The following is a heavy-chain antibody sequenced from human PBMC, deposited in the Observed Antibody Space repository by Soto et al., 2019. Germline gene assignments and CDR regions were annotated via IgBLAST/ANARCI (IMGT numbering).Heavy chain of an antibody. V-gene: IGHV4-4*07. CDR2: VHASGTT. J-gene: IGHJ4*02. Sequence: QVQLQESGPGLLKPSETLSLTCTVSSDSISSYYWTWIRQPAGKGLEWLGRVHASGTTNYNPSLKGQVTISLDTYQDHFFLEPKSVTAADTAVYYCARAPTQWLAFFDYWGQGTLVTVSS. CDR3: ARAPTQWLAFFDY. CDR1: SDSISSYY. D-gene: IGHD6-19*01.